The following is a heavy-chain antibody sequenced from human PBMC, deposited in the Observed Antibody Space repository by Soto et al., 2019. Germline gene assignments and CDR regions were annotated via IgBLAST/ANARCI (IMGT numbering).Heavy chain of an antibody. J-gene: IGHJ4*02. CDR3: ARGPTWAGNVDY. Sequence: QVQLVQSGAEVKKPGASVKGSCKASGYTFTSYDINWVRQATGQGLEWMGWMNPNSGNTDYAQKFQGRVTMTRNTPISTAYMGLSSLRSEDTAVYYCARGPTWAGNVDYWGQGTLVTVSS. CDR1: GYTFTSYD. V-gene: IGHV1-8*01. CDR2: MNPNSGNT. D-gene: IGHD1-1*01.